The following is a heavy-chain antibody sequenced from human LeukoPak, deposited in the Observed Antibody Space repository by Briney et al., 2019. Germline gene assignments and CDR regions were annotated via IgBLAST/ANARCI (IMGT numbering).Heavy chain of an antibody. Sequence: ASVKVSCKASGDTFSSYAISWVRQAPGQGLEWMGGIIPIFGTANYAQKFQGRVTITTDESTSTAYMELSSLRSEDTAVYYRARVISGRIVALNWFDPWGQGTLVTVSS. D-gene: IGHD3-22*01. CDR3: ARVISGRIVALNWFDP. V-gene: IGHV1-69*05. CDR2: IIPIFGTA. J-gene: IGHJ5*02. CDR1: GDTFSSYA.